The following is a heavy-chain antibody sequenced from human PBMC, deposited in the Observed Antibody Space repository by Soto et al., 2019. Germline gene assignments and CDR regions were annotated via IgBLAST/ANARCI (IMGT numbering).Heavy chain of an antibody. Sequence: GASVKVSCKASGFTFTSSAVQWVRQARGQRLEWIGWIVVGSGNTNYAQKFQERVTITRDMSTSTAYMELSSLRSEDTAVYYCAAAWDRGYSYGFIFDYWGQGTLDPVSS. CDR3: AAAWDRGYSYGFIFDY. D-gene: IGHD5-18*01. CDR2: IVVGSGNT. V-gene: IGHV1-58*01. CDR1: GFTFTSSA. J-gene: IGHJ4*02.